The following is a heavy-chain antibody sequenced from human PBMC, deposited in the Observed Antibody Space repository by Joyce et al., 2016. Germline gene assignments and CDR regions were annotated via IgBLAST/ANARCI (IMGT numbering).Heavy chain of an antibody. CDR1: GVTFRTSS. CDR3: ARGGLVYDYSMDV. CDR2: VSGDSTYI. J-gene: IGHJ6*02. D-gene: IGHD2-8*02. Sequence: EVQLVESGGGLVEPGGSLRISCAASGVTFRTSSMSWFRQAPGKGLEWVSAVSGDSTYIFYPDSGKGRFTVSTDNAKNSLYLQMNTRRAEDTAVFFCARGGLVYDYSMDVWGQGTTVTVSS. V-gene: IGHV3-21*02.